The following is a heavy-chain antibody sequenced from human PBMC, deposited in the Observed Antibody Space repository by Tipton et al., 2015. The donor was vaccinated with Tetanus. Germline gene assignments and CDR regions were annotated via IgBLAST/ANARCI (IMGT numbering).Heavy chain of an antibody. CDR1: GASLRGGDYH. CDR3: ASLPKHWLAPRGAP. Sequence: TLSLTCTVSGASLRGGDYHWSWIRQPPGKGLEWLAYISGSGTTNSNYYLKSRITMTQDTSRNQFSLKLTSLTAADTAVYYCASLPKHWLAPRGAPWGQGTLVTVSS. V-gene: IGHV4-61*08. D-gene: IGHD6-19*01. CDR2: ISGSGTT. J-gene: IGHJ5*02.